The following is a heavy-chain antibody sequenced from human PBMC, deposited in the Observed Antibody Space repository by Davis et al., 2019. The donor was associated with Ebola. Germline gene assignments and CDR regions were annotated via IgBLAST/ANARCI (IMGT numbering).Heavy chain of an antibody. CDR1: GYTFTSYD. D-gene: IGHD3-3*01. CDR2: MNPNSGNT. J-gene: IGHJ4*02. Sequence: AASVKVSCKASGYTFTSYDINWVRQATGQGLEWMGSMNPNSGNTGYAQKFQGRVTMTRDNSISTAYMELSSLRSEDTAVYYCARDVGTIFGVVIIRDYFDYWGQGTLVTVSS. V-gene: IGHV1-8*01. CDR3: ARDVGTIFGVVIIRDYFDY.